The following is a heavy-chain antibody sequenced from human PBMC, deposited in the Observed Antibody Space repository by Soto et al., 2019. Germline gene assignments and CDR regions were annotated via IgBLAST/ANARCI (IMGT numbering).Heavy chain of an antibody. Sequence: LQSLSLTCAISGDSVSSNRAAWNWIRQAPSRGLEWLGRTYYRSKWYNDYAVSVKSRITINPDTSKNQFSLQLNSVTPEDTAVYYCAGRHTSSWSALDYWGQGTPVTVSS. CDR1: GDSVSSNRAA. D-gene: IGHD6-13*01. CDR2: TYYRSKWYN. V-gene: IGHV6-1*01. CDR3: AGRHTSSWSALDY. J-gene: IGHJ4*02.